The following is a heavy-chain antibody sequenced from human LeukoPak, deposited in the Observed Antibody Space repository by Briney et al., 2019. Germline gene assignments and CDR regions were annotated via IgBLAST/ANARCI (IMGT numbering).Heavy chain of an antibody. D-gene: IGHD5-12*01. V-gene: IGHV3-73*01. J-gene: IGHJ4*02. CDR1: GFTFSGSA. Sequence: GGSLRLPCAASGFTFSGSAMHWVRQASGKGLEWVGRIRSKANSYATAYAASVKGRFTISRDDSKNTAYLQMNSLKTEDTAVYYCTRPTYDYYFDYWGQGTLVTVSS. CDR3: TRPTYDYYFDY. CDR2: IRSKANSYAT.